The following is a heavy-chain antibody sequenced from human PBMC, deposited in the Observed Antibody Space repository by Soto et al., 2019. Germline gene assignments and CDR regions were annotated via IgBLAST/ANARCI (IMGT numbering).Heavy chain of an antibody. V-gene: IGHV3-11*06. CDR1: GFPFSDYY. D-gene: IGHD2-21*01. Sequence: GGSLRLSCATSGFPFSDYYMSWIRQAPGKGLEWLSHISPKSTYRNYADSVKGRFTISRDNTKSSLFLQMNGLGVEDTAVYYCARGGGGGLFEHWGQGVLVTVS. J-gene: IGHJ4*02. CDR2: ISPKSTYR. CDR3: ARGGGGGLFEH.